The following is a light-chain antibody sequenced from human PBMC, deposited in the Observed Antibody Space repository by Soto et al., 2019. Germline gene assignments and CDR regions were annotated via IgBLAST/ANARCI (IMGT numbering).Light chain of an antibody. CDR1: QSVRNNY. V-gene: IGKV3-20*01. J-gene: IGKJ1*01. Sequence: EIVLTQSPGTLSLSPGERATLSCRASQSVRNNYLAWYQQKPGQAPRLLIYGASNRATGIPDRFSGSGSGTDFTLNISRLEPEDFAVYYCQQYGSSGTFGQGTKVDIK. CDR3: QQYGSSGT. CDR2: GAS.